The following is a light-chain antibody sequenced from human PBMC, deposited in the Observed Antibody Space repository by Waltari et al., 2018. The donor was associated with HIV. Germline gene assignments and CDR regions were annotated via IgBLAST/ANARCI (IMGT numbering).Light chain of an antibody. J-gene: IGLJ2*01. CDR3: SSSAGTNDFFVL. Sequence: QSALTHPPSASGSPGQSVTISCRGTHSAIVNSEYVARNQQHPGKPPKLIISEVNKRPSGVPNRFSGSKSGNTASLTVSGLQAEDEADYYCSSSAGTNDFFVLFGGGTKLTVL. V-gene: IGLV2-8*01. CDR1: HSAIVNSEY. CDR2: EVN.